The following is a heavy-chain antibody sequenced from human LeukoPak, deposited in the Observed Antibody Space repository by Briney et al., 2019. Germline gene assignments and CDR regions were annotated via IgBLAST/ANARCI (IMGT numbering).Heavy chain of an antibody. Sequence: SVKVSCKASGGTFSSYAISWVRQAPGQGLEWMGRIIPILGIANYAQKFQGRVTITADKSTSTAYMELSRLRSEDTAVYYCARDRGLGDRAPIDYWGQGTLVTVSS. D-gene: IGHD2-21*01. CDR1: GGTFSSYA. J-gene: IGHJ4*02. CDR2: IIPILGIA. CDR3: ARDRGLGDRAPIDY. V-gene: IGHV1-69*04.